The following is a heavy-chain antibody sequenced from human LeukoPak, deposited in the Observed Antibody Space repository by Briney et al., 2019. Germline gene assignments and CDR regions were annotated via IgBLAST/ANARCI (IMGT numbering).Heavy chain of an antibody. CDR2: INPNSGGT. V-gene: IGHV1-2*02. CDR3: ARDSPIYDILTGTKSDY. J-gene: IGHJ4*02. D-gene: IGHD3-9*01. CDR1: GYTFTGYY. Sequence: ASVKVSCKASGYTFTGYYMHWVRQAPGQGLEWMGWINPNSGGTNYAQKFQGRVTMTRDTSISTAYMELSRLRSDDTAVYYCARDSPIYDILTGTKSDYWGQGTLVTISS.